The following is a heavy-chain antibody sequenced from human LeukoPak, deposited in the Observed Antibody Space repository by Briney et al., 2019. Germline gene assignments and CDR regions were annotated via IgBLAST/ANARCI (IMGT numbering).Heavy chain of an antibody. CDR3: ARFVRGGNWFDP. CDR1: GGSLNGYY. J-gene: IGHJ5*02. D-gene: IGHD3-10*02. Sequence: SETLSLTCAVYGGSLNGYYWSWIRQPPGKGLEWIGEGGNSGGTKFNPSLKSRVTISVDTSKNQFSLKLSSVTAADTAVYYCARFVRGGNWFDPWGQGTLVTVSS. V-gene: IGHV4-34*01. CDR2: GGNSGGT.